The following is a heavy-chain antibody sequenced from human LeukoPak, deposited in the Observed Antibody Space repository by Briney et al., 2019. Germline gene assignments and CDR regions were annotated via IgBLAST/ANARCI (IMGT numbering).Heavy chain of an antibody. D-gene: IGHD4-23*01. V-gene: IGHV1-69*13. J-gene: IGHJ4*02. Sequence: SVKVSCMPSGGSFSSYAINWVRQAPGPGLEWMGGIIPIFGTANYAQKYQDRVTITAVESMSTVYMELSSLRSEDTAVYYCARGWLAETTVVTPYNYWGQGTLVTVSS. CDR1: GGSFSSYA. CDR3: ARGWLAETTVVTPYNY. CDR2: IIPIFGTA.